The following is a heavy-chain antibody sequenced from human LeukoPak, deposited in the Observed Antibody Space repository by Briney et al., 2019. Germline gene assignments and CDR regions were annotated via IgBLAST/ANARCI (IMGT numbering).Heavy chain of an antibody. CDR1: GFTFSTYW. CDR3: ARDSAGNDY. Sequence: GSLRLSCAASGFTFSTYWMSWVRQAPGRGLEWVANIKQDGSEKYYVDSVKGRFTISRDNAKNSLYLQMNSLRAEDTAMYYCARDSAGNDYWGQGTLVTVSS. D-gene: IGHD6-13*01. J-gene: IGHJ4*02. V-gene: IGHV3-7*01. CDR2: IKQDGSEK.